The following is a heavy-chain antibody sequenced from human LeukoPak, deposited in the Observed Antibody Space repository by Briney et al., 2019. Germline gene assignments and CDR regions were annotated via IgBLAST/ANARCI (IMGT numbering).Heavy chain of an antibody. CDR3: ARDLIYYDSSGYYIAMDY. CDR1: GFTFSSYS. D-gene: IGHD3-22*01. Sequence: GGSLRLSCAASGFTFSSYSMNWVRQAPGKGLEWVSSISSSSSYIYYADSVKGRCTISRDNAKHSLYLQMNSLSAEDTAVYYCARDLIYYDSSGYYIAMDYWGQGPLVTVSS. CDR2: ISSSSSYI. V-gene: IGHV3-21*01. J-gene: IGHJ4*02.